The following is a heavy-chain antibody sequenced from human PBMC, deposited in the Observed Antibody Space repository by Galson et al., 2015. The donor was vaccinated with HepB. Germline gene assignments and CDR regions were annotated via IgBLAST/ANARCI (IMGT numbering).Heavy chain of an antibody. Sequence: SLRLSCAASGYTFNNYFIHWVRQAPGKGLEWVALISPDGNKTVYADSVKGRLALSRDNSKKTLYLQMDSLRTNDTAVYYCARDPDHMIRGVYDYWGQGTLVTVPS. CDR3: ARDPDHMIRGVYDY. D-gene: IGHD3-10*01. CDR1: GYTFNNYF. V-gene: IGHV3-30*09. CDR2: ISPDGNKT. J-gene: IGHJ4*02.